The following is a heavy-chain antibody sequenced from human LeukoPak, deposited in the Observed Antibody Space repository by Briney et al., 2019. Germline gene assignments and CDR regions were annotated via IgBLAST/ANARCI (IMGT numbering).Heavy chain of an antibody. CDR1: GDSISSSSYY. CDR3: AREITWHMDV. Sequence: SETLSLTCTVSGDSISSSSYYCGWIRQPPGKGLEWIGGIYYSGSTYYNPSLKSRVTISVDTSNNQFSLKLSSVTAADTAVYYCAREITWHMDVWGKGTTVTVSS. V-gene: IGHV4-39*07. D-gene: IGHD1-14*01. CDR2: IYYSGST. J-gene: IGHJ6*03.